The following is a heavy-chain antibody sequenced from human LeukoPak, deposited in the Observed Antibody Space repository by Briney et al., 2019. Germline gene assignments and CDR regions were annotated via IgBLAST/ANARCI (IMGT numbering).Heavy chain of an antibody. J-gene: IGHJ5*02. Sequence: SVKVSCKASGGTFSSYAISWVRQAPGQGLEWMGGIIPIFGTANYAQKFQGRVTITADESTSTAYMELSSLRSDDTAVYYCARDRANTYAWTATPDHWGQGTLVTVSS. D-gene: IGHD3-16*01. CDR2: IIPIFGTA. CDR3: ARDRANTYAWTATPDH. CDR1: GGTFSSYA. V-gene: IGHV1-69*13.